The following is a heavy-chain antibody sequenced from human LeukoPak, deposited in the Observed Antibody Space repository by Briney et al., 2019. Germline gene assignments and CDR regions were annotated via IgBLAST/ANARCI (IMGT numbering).Heavy chain of an antibody. CDR1: GGSISSYY. CDR2: IYYSGST. V-gene: IGHV4-59*01. J-gene: IGHJ3*02. Sequence: SETLSLTCTVSGGSISSYYWSWIRQPPGKGLKWIGYIYYSGSTNYNPSLKSRVTISVDTSKNQFSLKLSSVTAADTAVYYCARDNLTLHDAFDIWGQGTMVTVSS. CDR3: ARDNLTLHDAFDI. D-gene: IGHD1-14*01.